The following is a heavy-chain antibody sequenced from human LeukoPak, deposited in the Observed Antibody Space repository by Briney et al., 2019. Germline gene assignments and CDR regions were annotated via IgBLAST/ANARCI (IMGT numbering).Heavy chain of an antibody. CDR2: IYYSGST. Sequence: SETLSLTCTVSGGSISSYYWSWIRQPPGKGLEWIGSIYYSGSTYYNPSLKSRVTISVDTSKNQFSLKLSSVTAADTAVYYCARVLVAATVWFDPWGQGTLVTVSS. CDR3: ARVLVAATVWFDP. D-gene: IGHD2-15*01. V-gene: IGHV4-39*01. J-gene: IGHJ5*02. CDR1: GGSISSYY.